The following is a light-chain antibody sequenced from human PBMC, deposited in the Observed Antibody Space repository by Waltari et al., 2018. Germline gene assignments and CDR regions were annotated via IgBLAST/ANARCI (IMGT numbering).Light chain of an antibody. CDR3: SSYTTSNTWV. V-gene: IGLV2-14*01. Sequence: SALTQPASVSGSPGQSITISCTGTSSDVGGYHHVSWYQHHPGKAPKLMIFEVTDRPSGVSNRFSGSKSCNTASLTISGLQAEDEADYYCSSYTTSNTWVFGGGTKVTVL. CDR1: SSDVGGYHH. CDR2: EVT. J-gene: IGLJ3*02.